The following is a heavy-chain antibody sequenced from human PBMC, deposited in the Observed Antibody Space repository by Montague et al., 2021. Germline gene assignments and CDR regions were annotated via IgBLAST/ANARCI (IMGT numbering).Heavy chain of an antibody. D-gene: IGHD2-2*01. V-gene: IGHV4-34*01. J-gene: IGHJ5*02. Sequence: SETLSLTCAVYGCSFSGYCWTWIRHPPGKGLEWIGDISHSRDTNYNPSLESRLTMAVDKSKNQFSLNRSSVTAADTAVYYCTRTLRYQLLHTSAQPFDPWGQGTLVTVAS. CDR3: TRTLRYQLLHTSAQPFDP. CDR2: ISHSRDT. CDR1: GCSFSGYC.